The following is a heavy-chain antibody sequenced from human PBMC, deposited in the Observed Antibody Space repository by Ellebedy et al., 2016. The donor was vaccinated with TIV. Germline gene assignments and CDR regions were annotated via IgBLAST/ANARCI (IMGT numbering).Heavy chain of an antibody. CDR2: INVADANT. D-gene: IGHD2-15*01. CDR1: GYTFTTFA. V-gene: IGHV1-3*01. J-gene: IGHJ5*01. Sequence: AASVKVSCKASGYTFTTFAIHWVRQAPGQSPEWMGWINVADANTKYSQKFQGRVTFTRDTSANTVYMHLSSLRSEDSAVYYCARDPLGYCSGGSCPNNWFDPWGQGTLVTVSS. CDR3: ARDPLGYCSGGSCPNNWFDP.